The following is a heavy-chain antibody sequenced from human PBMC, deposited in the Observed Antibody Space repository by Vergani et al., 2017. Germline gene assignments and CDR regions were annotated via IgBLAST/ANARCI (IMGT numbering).Heavy chain of an antibody. Sequence: EVELVQSGPEMRKPGESLKISCKGSEYSFGNYWIGWVRQMPGKGLEWMGIIYPAYSDPRYSPSFQGQVTISADKSISTAFLQWDSLKASDTALYYCARHTTYTDSWGQGTLVTVSS. CDR3: ARHTTYTDS. D-gene: IGHD1-1*01. CDR2: IYPAYSDP. V-gene: IGHV5-51*01. J-gene: IGHJ4*02. CDR1: EYSFGNYW.